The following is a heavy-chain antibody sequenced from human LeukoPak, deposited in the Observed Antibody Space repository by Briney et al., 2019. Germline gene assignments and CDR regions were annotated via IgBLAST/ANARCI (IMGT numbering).Heavy chain of an antibody. CDR2: INPNSGGT. V-gene: IGHV1-2*02. J-gene: IGHJ4*02. Sequence: ASVKVSCKASGYTFTGYYMHCVRQAPGQGLEWMGWINPNSGGTNYAQKFQGRVTMTRDTSISTAYMELSRLRSDDTAVYYCARERPRYCSGGSCYLGYFDYWGQGTLVTVSS. CDR3: ARERPRYCSGGSCYLGYFDY. CDR1: GYTFTGYY. D-gene: IGHD2-15*01.